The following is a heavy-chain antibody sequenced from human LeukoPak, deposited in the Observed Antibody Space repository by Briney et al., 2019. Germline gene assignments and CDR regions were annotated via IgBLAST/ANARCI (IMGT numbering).Heavy chain of an antibody. J-gene: IGHJ4*02. CDR1: GFTFGDYA. D-gene: IGHD6-13*01. CDR3: TRFALYSSSWYPQTLKFDY. V-gene: IGHV3-49*03. Sequence: GGSLRLSCTASGFTFGDYAMSWFRQAPGKGLEWVGFIRSKAYGGTTEYAASVKGRFTISRDDSKSIAYLQMNSLKTEDTAVYYCTRFALYSSSWYPQTLKFDYWGQGTLVTVSS. CDR2: IRSKAYGGTT.